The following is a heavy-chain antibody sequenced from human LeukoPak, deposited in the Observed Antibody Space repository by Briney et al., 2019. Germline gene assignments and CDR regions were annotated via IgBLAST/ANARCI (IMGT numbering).Heavy chain of an antibody. CDR2: ISYDGSNK. J-gene: IGHJ6*02. CDR1: GFTFSSYG. CDR3: SKAGSFSSSSVWFYYGMDV. Sequence: PGRSLRLSCAASGFTFSSYGMHWVRQAPGKGLEWVAVISYDGSNKYYADSVKGRFTISRDNSKNTLYLQMNSLRAEDTAVYYCSKAGSFSSSSVWFYYGMDVWGQGTTVTVSS. V-gene: IGHV3-30*18. D-gene: IGHD6-6*01.